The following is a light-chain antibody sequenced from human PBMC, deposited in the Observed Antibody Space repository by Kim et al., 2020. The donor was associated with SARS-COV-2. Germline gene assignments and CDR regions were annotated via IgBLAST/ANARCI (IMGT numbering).Light chain of an antibody. CDR3: QVWDSSTGI. Sequence: VGMGRTARSTCGGNNMVSKRVHGYEQKRGEAPVRVSYRDTNRPSGSPERCSGSNSGNTATLSISRARAGDEADYYCQVWDSSTGIFGGGTQLTVL. J-gene: IGLJ2*01. V-gene: IGLV3-9*01. CDR1: NMVSKR. CDR2: RDT.